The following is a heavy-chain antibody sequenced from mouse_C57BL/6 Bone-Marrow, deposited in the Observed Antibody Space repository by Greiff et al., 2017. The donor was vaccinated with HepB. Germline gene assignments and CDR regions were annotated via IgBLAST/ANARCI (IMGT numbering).Heavy chain of an antibody. V-gene: IGHV1-52*01. CDR3: ARLGTGNFDY. Sequence: QVQLQQPGAELMRPGSSVKLSCKASGYTFTSYWMHWVKQRPIQGLEWIGNIDPSDSETHYNQKFKDKATLTVDKSSSTAYMQLSSLTSEDSAVYYCARLGTGNFDYWGQGTTLTVSS. D-gene: IGHD4-1*01. J-gene: IGHJ2*01. CDR1: GYTFTSYW. CDR2: IDPSDSET.